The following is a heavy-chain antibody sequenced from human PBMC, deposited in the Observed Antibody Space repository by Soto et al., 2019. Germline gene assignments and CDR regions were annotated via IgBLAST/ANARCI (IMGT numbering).Heavy chain of an antibody. CDR3: ARDRDWYSSSPEDY. Sequence: EVQLVESGGGLVQPGGSLRLSCAASGFTFSSYWMSWVRQAPGKGLEWVANIKQDGSEKYYVDSVKGRFTISRDNAKNSLYLQMNSLRAEDTAVYYCARDRDWYSSSPEDYWGQGTLVTVSS. D-gene: IGHD6-6*01. CDR1: GFTFSSYW. J-gene: IGHJ4*02. V-gene: IGHV3-7*01. CDR2: IKQDGSEK.